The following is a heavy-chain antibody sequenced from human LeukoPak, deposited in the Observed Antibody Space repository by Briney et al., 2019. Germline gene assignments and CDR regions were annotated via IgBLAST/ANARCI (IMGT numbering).Heavy chain of an antibody. CDR2: IYYSGST. Sequence: PSETLSLTCTVSGGSISSYYWSWIRQPPGKGLEWIGYIYYSGSTNYNPSLESRVTISVDTSKNQFSLKLSPVTAADTAVYYCARDRTTSHFDYWGQGTLVTVSS. J-gene: IGHJ4*02. CDR1: GGSISSYY. CDR3: ARDRTTSHFDY. D-gene: IGHD4-17*01. V-gene: IGHV4-59*01.